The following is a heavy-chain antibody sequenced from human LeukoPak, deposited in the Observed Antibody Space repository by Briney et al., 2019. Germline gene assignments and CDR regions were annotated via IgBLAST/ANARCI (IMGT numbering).Heavy chain of an antibody. J-gene: IGHJ3*02. CDR1: GYTFTSYY. CDR2: INPSGGST. CDR3: ASSLYSGSYYDAFDI. V-gene: IGHV1-46*01. D-gene: IGHD1-26*01. Sequence: ASVKVSCKASGYTFTSYYMHWVRQAPGQGLEWMGIINPSGGSTSYAQKFQGRVTMTRDMSTSTVYMELSSLRSGDTAVYYCASSLYSGSYYDAFDIWGQGTMVTVSS.